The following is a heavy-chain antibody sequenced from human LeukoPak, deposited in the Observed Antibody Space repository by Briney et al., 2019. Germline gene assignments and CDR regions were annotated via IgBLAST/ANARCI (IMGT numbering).Heavy chain of an antibody. CDR2: ISSSSNII. CDR1: GFNFSNYN. V-gene: IGHV3-48*01. Sequence: GGSLRLSCAASGFNFSNYNMNWVRQPPGKGLQWVSYISSSSNIIYYADSVKGRFTISRDNAKNSLFLQMNSLRAEETAVYYCARDFAREFTIDYWGQGTLVTVSS. J-gene: IGHJ4*02. D-gene: IGHD3-10*01. CDR3: ARDFAREFTIDY.